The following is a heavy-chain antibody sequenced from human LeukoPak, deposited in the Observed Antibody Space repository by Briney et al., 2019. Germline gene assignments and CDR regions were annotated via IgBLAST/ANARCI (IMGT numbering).Heavy chain of an antibody. J-gene: IGHJ6*03. CDR3: ARDQGSSNYYYMDV. Sequence: GGSLRLSCAASGFSFSSYYMSWVRQAPGKGLEWVANINQDGSERYYVDSVKGRFTISRDSAKNSLYLQMNSLRVDDTAVYYCARDQGSSNYYYMDVWGKGTTVTISS. CDR2: INQDGSER. D-gene: IGHD3-10*01. V-gene: IGHV3-7*03. CDR1: GFSFSSYY.